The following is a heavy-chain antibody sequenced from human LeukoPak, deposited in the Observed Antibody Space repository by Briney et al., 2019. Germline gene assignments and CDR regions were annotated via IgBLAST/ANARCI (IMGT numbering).Heavy chain of an antibody. CDR1: GWTISDYY. Sequence: SETLSLICAVYGWTISDYYWGWIRQAPGKGLEWIGEINHSGSTNYNPSLKSRVTISVDTSKNQFSLKLSSVTAADTAVYYCARGGSRAPAAIWGQGTLVTVSS. D-gene: IGHD2-2*01. CDR3: ARGGSRAPAAI. CDR2: INHSGST. J-gene: IGHJ4*02. V-gene: IGHV4-34*01.